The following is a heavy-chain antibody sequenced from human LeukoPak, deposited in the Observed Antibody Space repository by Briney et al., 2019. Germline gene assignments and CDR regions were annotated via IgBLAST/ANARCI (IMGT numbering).Heavy chain of an antibody. CDR1: GFTFDDYA. CDR3: ANGDHDFWSEQFDY. CDR2: ISWNSGSI. D-gene: IGHD3-3*01. J-gene: IGHJ4*02. V-gene: IGHV3-9*01. Sequence: GGSLRLSCAASGFTFDDYAMHWVRQAPGKGLEWVSGISWNSGSIGYADSVKGRFTISRDNAKNSLYLQMNSLRAEDTAIYYCANGDHDFWSEQFDYWGQGTLVTVSS.